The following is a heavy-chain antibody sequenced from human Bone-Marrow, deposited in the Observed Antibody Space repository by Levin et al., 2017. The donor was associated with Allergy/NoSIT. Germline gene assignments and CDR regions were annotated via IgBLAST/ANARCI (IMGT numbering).Heavy chain of an antibody. D-gene: IGHD2/OR15-2a*01. Sequence: VASVKVSCKASGGPFNIYGFSWVRQAPGQGLEWVGGSIAVSRTPNSAQTFQGRVTFTADDSTRTVYMELSSLRSEDTAMYYCARRTETGEYYFDYWGQGTLVTVSS. CDR3: ARRTETGEYYFDY. CDR2: SIAVSRTP. CDR1: GGPFNIYG. J-gene: IGHJ4*02. V-gene: IGHV1-69*13.